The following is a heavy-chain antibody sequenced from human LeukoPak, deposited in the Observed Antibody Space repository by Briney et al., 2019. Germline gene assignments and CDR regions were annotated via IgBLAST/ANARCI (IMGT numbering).Heavy chain of an antibody. Sequence: PSETLSLTCTGSGGSISSYYWSWIRQPPGKGLEWIGYIYYSGSTNYSPSLKSRVTISVDTSKNQFSLKLSSVTAADTAVYYCARTGYCSGGSCYPGWFDPWGQGTLVTVSS. J-gene: IGHJ5*02. CDR1: GGSISSYY. V-gene: IGHV4-59*08. CDR3: ARTGYCSGGSCYPGWFDP. D-gene: IGHD2-15*01. CDR2: IYYSGST.